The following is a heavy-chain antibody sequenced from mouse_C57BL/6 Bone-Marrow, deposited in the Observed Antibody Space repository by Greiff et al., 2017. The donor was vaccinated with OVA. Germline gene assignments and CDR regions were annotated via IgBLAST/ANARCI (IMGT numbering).Heavy chain of an antibody. J-gene: IGHJ3*01. CDR1: GFNIKDDY. D-gene: IGHD1-1*01. CDR3: TTGILLLRSAWFAY. Sequence: EVQLQQSGAELVRPGASVKLSCTASGFNIKDDYMHWVKQRPEQGLEWIGWIDPENGDTEYASKFQGKATITADTSSNTAYLQLSRLTSADTAVYYCTTGILLLRSAWFAYWGQGTLVTVSA. V-gene: IGHV14-4*01. CDR2: IDPENGDT.